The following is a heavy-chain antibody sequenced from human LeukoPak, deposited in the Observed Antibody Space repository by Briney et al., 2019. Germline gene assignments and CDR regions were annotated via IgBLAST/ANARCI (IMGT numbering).Heavy chain of an antibody. V-gene: IGHV3-21*01. Sequence: GGSLRLSCAASGFTFSNAWMSWVRQAPGKGLEWVSSISSSSNFIYYADSVKGRFTISRDNAKNSLYLQMNSLRAEETAVYYCARGVRGYSGYGSDYWGQGTLVTVSS. CDR1: GFTFSNAW. J-gene: IGHJ4*02. CDR2: ISSSSNFI. CDR3: ARGVRGYSGYGSDY. D-gene: IGHD5-12*01.